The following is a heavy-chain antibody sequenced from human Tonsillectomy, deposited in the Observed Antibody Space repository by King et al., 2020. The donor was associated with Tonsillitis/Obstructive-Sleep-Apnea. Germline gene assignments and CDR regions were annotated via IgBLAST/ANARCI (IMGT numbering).Heavy chain of an antibody. CDR3: AREGDGFYYFDY. V-gene: IGHV3-48*03. CDR1: GFTFSSYE. Sequence: VQLVESGGGLVQPGGSLRLSCAASGFTFSSYEMNWVRQAPGKGLEWVSYISSSGSTIYYADSVKGRFTISRDNAKNPLYLQMNSLRAEDTAVYYCAREGDGFYYFDYWGQGTLVTVSS. J-gene: IGHJ4*02. CDR2: ISSSGSTI. D-gene: IGHD3-10*01.